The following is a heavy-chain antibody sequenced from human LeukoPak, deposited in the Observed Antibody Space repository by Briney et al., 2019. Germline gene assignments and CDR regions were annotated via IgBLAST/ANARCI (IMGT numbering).Heavy chain of an antibody. J-gene: IGHJ3*02. CDR1: GFTFSSYG. Sequence: GGSLRLSCAASGFTFSSYGMHWVRQAPGKGLEWVALISYDGSNKYYADSVKGRFTISRDNSKNTLYLQMNSLRAEDTAVYYCARVSTNDRRNAFDIWGQGTMVTVSS. CDR2: ISYDGSNK. D-gene: IGHD2-8*01. V-gene: IGHV3-30*03. CDR3: ARVSTNDRRNAFDI.